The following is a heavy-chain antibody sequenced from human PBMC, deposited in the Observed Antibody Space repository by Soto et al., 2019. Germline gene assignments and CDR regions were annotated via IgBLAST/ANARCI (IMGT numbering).Heavy chain of an antibody. CDR3: ARDRASKQRLVRGGPNWFDP. D-gene: IGHD6-13*01. J-gene: IGHJ5*02. CDR1: GYTFTSYG. V-gene: IGHV1-18*01. CDR2: ISAYNGNT. Sequence: QVQLVQSGAEVKKPGASVKVSCKASGYTFTSYGISWVRQAPGQGLEWMGWISAYNGNTNYAQKLQGRVTMTTDTSTSTAYMELRSLRSDDTAVYYCARDRASKQRLVRGGPNWFDPWGQGTLVTVSS.